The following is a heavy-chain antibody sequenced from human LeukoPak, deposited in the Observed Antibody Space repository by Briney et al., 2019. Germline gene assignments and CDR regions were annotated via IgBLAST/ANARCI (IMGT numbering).Heavy chain of an antibody. CDR1: GFTFDDYA. V-gene: IGHV3-9*01. Sequence: GGSLRLSCAASGFTFDDYAMHWVRQAPGKGLEWVSGISWNSGSIGYADSVKGRFTISRDNAKNSLYLQMNSLRAEDTAVYYCAKDRRVVVITRFDYWGRGTLVTVSS. J-gene: IGHJ4*02. CDR2: ISWNSGSI. D-gene: IGHD3-22*01. CDR3: AKDRRVVVITRFDY.